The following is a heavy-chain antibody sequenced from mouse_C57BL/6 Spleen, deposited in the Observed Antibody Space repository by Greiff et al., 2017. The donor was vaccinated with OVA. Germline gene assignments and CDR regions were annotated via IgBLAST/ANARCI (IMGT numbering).Heavy chain of an antibody. CDR3: ASCDSNQAWFAY. J-gene: IGHJ3*01. Sequence: QVQLQQSGAELVKPGASVKMSCKASGYTFTSYWITWVKQRPGQGLEWIGDIYPGSGSTNYNAMFSSMATLTVVTSYSTAYMQLSRLTSEDSAVYYCASCDSNQAWFAYWGQGTLVTVSA. CDR2: IYPGSGST. V-gene: IGHV1-55*01. D-gene: IGHD2-5*01. CDR1: GYTFTSYW.